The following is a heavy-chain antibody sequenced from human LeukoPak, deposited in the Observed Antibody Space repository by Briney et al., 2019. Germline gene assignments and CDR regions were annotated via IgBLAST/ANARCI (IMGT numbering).Heavy chain of an antibody. CDR2: IKQDGSEK. CDR1: GSTFSSYW. Sequence: PGGSLRLSCAASGSTFSSYWMSWVRQAPGKGLEWVANIKQDGSEKYYVDSVKGRFTISRDNAKNSLYLQMNSLRAEDTAVYYCARDLSGSYSDYWGQGTLVTVSS. V-gene: IGHV3-7*01. D-gene: IGHD1-26*01. CDR3: ARDLSGSYSDY. J-gene: IGHJ4*02.